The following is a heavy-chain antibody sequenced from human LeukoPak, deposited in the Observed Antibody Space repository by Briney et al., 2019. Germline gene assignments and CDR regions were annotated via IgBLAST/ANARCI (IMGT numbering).Heavy chain of an antibody. CDR2: IYYSGST. J-gene: IGHJ2*01. V-gene: IGHV4-59*01. Sequence: PSETLSLTCTVSGGSIRSYYWSWIRQPPGKGLEWIAYIYYSGSTNYNPSLKSRVTISVDTSKNQFSLKLSSVAAADTAVYYCARVYYSNSYDYWYFDLWGRGTLVTVSS. CDR3: ARVYYSNSYDYWYFDL. D-gene: IGHD6-13*01. CDR1: GGSIRSYY.